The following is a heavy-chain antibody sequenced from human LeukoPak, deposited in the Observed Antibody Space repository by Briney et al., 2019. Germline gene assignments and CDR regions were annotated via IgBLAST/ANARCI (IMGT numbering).Heavy chain of an antibody. CDR1: GGSFSNYY. CDR2: IYYSGSI. V-gene: IGHV4-59*01. Sequence: SETLSLTCTVSGGSFSNYYLNWIRQPPGKGLEWIGCIYYSGSINYNPSLKSRVTISVDTSKNQFSLKLTSVTAADAAVYYCAREEYSYGFGFWGRGTLVSVSS. CDR3: AREEYSYGFGF. D-gene: IGHD5-18*01. J-gene: IGHJ5*01.